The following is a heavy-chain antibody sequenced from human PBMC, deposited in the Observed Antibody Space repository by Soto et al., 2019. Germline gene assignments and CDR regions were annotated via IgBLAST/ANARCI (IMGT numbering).Heavy chain of an antibody. D-gene: IGHD6-13*01. V-gene: IGHV3-74*01. CDR3: ARSRSSSSWYDC. Sequence: GALRLFSAASGIIFIGDWLYSVSQAPGKGLVWVSRINSDGSSTSYVDSVKGRFTISRDNIKNTLYLQMNSLRAEDTAVYYCARSRSSSSWYDCWGQGTVVTVSS. J-gene: IGHJ5*01. CDR2: INSDGSST. CDR1: GIIFIGDW.